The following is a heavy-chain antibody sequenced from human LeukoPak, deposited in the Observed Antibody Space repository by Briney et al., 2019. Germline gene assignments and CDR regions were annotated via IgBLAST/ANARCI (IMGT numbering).Heavy chain of an antibody. CDR1: GYSISSGYY. V-gene: IGHV4-38-2*02. CDR2: IYHSGST. J-gene: IGHJ4*02. Sequence: PSETLSLTCTVSGYSISSGYYWGWIRQPPGKGLEWIGSIYHSGSTYYNPSLKSRVTISVDTSKNQFSLKLSSVTAADTAVYYCARDQEVYSGSYFDWGQGTLVTVSS. D-gene: IGHD1-26*01. CDR3: ARDQEVYSGSYFD.